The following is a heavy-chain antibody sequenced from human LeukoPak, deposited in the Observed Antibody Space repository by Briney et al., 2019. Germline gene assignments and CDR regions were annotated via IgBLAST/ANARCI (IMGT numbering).Heavy chain of an antibody. CDR2: IYSDGST. CDR1: GLTVSSTY. CDR3: ARLVTTDVFDI. J-gene: IGHJ3*02. Sequence: GGSLRLSCAASGLTVSSTYMSWVRQAPGKGLEWVSVIYSDGSTYYADSVKGRFTISRDNSKNTVYLQMNSLRAEDTAVYYCARLVTTDVFDIWGQGTMVTVSS. V-gene: IGHV3-66*01. D-gene: IGHD4-17*01.